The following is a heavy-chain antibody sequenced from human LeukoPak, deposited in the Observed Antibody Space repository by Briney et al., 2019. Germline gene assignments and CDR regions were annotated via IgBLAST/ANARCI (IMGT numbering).Heavy chain of an antibody. CDR1: GGSISSYY. CDR3: ARDRSGSSGWYSSRAFDI. CDR2: IYTSAST. Sequence: SETLSLTCTDSGGSISSYYWSWIRQPAGKGLEWIGRIYTSASTNYNPSLKSRVTMSVDTSKNQFSLKLSSVTAAATAVYFCARDRSGSSGWYSSRAFDIWGQGTMVTVSS. J-gene: IGHJ3*02. D-gene: IGHD6-19*01. V-gene: IGHV4-4*07.